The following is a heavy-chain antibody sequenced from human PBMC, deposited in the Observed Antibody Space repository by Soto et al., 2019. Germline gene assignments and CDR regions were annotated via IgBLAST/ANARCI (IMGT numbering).Heavy chain of an antibody. V-gene: IGHV1-69*13. J-gene: IGHJ6*02. CDR3: ARGHIVVVTAYYGMDV. D-gene: IGHD2-21*02. Sequence: ASVKVSCKASGGTFSSYAISWVRQAPGQGLEWMGGIIPIFGTANYAQKFQGRVTITADESTSTAYMELSSLRSEDTAVYYCARGHIVVVTAYYGMDVWGQGNTVTVSS. CDR2: IIPIFGTA. CDR1: GGTFSSYA.